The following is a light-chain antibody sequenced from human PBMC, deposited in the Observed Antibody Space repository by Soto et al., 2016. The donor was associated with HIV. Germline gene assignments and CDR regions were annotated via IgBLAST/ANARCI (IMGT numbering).Light chain of an antibody. V-gene: IGLV3-1*01. CDR2: QDS. CDR1: TLGNKY. CDR3: QAYDSSAVV. Sequence: SFDLTQPPSVSVSPGQTASITCSGDTLGNKYVSWYQQKTDQSPVLVLYQDSRRPSGMSERFSGSNSGNTATLTISGTQPLDEADYYCQAYDSSAVVFGGGTKLTVL. J-gene: IGLJ2*01.